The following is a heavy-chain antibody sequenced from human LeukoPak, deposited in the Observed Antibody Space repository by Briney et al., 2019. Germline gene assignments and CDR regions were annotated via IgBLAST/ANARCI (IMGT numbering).Heavy chain of an antibody. CDR2: ISSSSSAI. J-gene: IGHJ4*02. CDR3: ARDTSSGWYADLTDY. V-gene: IGHV3-48*01. Sequence: GGSLRLSCAAPGFTFSSYSMNWVRQAPGKGLEWVSYISSSSSAIYYADSVKGRFTISRDNAKNSLYLQMNSLRAEDTAVYYCARDTSSGWYADLTDYWGQGTLVTVSS. CDR1: GFTFSSYS. D-gene: IGHD6-19*01.